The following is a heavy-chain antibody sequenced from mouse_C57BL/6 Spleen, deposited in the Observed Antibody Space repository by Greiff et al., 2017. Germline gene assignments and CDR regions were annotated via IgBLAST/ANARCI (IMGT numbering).Heavy chain of an antibody. D-gene: IGHD2-12*01. CDR2: ISYDGSN. CDR3: AREGDYSLAWFAY. Sequence: EVQLVESGPGLVKPSQSLSLTCSVTGYSITSGYYWNWIRQIPGNKLEWMGYISYDGSNNYNPSLKNQISITRDTSKNQFFLKLNSVTTEETATYYCAREGDYSLAWFAYWGQGTLVTVSA. V-gene: IGHV3-6*01. CDR1: GYSITSGYY. J-gene: IGHJ3*01.